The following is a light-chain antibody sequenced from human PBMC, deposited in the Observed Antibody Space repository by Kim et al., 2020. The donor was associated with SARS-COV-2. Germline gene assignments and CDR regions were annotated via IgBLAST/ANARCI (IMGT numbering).Light chain of an antibody. CDR2: GAS. J-gene: IGKJ4*01. Sequence: EIVMTQSPATLSVSPGERATLSCRASQSVSSNLAWYQQKPGQAPRLLIYGASTRATCIPARLSGSGSGTEFTLTISSLQSEDFAVYYCQQYNNWPLTFGGGTKVDIK. V-gene: IGKV3-15*01. CDR3: QQYNNWPLT. CDR1: QSVSSN.